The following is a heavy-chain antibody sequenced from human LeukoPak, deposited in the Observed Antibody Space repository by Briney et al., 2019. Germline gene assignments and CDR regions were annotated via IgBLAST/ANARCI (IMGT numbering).Heavy chain of an antibody. CDR3: ARDTQSTVDY. J-gene: IGHJ4*02. CDR2: INPSGGST. Sequence: GASVKVSCKASGYTFTSYGISWVRQAPGQGLEWMGIINPSGGSTSYAQKFQGRVTMTRDTSTSTVYMELSSLRSEDTAVYYCARDTQSTVDYWGQGTLVTVSS. V-gene: IGHV1-46*01. CDR1: GYTFTSYG.